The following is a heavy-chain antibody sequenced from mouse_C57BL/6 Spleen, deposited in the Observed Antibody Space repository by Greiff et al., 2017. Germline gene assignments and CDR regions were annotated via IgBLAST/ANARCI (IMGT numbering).Heavy chain of an antibody. D-gene: IGHD2-4*01. J-gene: IGHJ1*03. Sequence: QVQLQQSGAELVMPGASVKLSCKASGYTFTSYWMHWVKQRPGQGLEWIGGIDPSDSYTNYNQKFKGKSTLTVDKSSSTAYMQRSSLTSEDSAVYYCARGGKNDYDPRNWYFDVWGTGTTVTVAS. CDR2: IDPSDSYT. V-gene: IGHV1-69*01. CDR3: ARGGKNDYDPRNWYFDV. CDR1: GYTFTSYW.